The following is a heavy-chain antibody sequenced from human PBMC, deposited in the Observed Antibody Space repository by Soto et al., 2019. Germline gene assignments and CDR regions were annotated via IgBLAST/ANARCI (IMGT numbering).Heavy chain of an antibody. J-gene: IGHJ4*02. CDR1: GFTFSTYG. V-gene: IGHV3-33*01. CDR3: ARDAYLGSGSYAY. CDR2: IWYDGSNE. Sequence: QVQLVESGGGVVQPGRSLRLSCAASGFTFSTYGMHWVRQAPGKGLEWVAVIWYDGSNEHYADSVKGRFTISRDDSKNTLYLQMNSLRAEDTALYYCARDAYLGSGSYAYWGQGTLVTVSS. D-gene: IGHD3-10*01.